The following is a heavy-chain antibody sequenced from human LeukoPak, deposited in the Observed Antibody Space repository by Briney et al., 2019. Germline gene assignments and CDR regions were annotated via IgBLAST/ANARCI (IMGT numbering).Heavy chain of an antibody. Sequence: ASVKVSCKASGGTFSSYAISWVRQAPGQGLEWMGGIIHIYGTANYAQKFQGRVTITTDESTSTAYMELSSLRSEDTAVYYCARGRRRYCRGGSCSNYYFDYWGQGTLVTVSS. J-gene: IGHJ4*02. CDR3: ARGRRRYCRGGSCSNYYFDY. CDR2: IIHIYGTA. D-gene: IGHD2-15*01. V-gene: IGHV1-69*05. CDR1: GGTFSSYA.